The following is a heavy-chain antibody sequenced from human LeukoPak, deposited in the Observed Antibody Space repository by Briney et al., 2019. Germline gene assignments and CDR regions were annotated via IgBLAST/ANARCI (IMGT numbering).Heavy chain of an antibody. Sequence: GGSLRLSCAASGFTFSSYVMSWVRQAPGKGLEWVSAINPSGGSTYYADSVKGRFTNSRDNSKNTLHLQMNSLRAEDTAVYYCAKEGSSWYYFDYWGQGTLVTVSS. CDR2: INPSGGST. CDR3: AKEGSSWYYFDY. D-gene: IGHD6-13*01. J-gene: IGHJ4*02. V-gene: IGHV3-23*01. CDR1: GFTFSSYV.